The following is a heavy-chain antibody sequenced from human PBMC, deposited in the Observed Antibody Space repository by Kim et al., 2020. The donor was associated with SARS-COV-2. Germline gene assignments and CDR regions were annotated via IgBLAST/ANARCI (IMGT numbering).Heavy chain of an antibody. CDR2: ISGTSGNT. D-gene: IGHD2-15*01. CDR1: EFTFSSYA. CDR3: ARRGYCSGGTCYQYFDY. J-gene: IGHJ4*02. Sequence: GGSLRLSCAVSEFTFSSYAMNWVRQAPGKGLEWVSLISGTSGNTYYADSVKGRFTISRDNSKNMLYLQMTSLRAEDTAVYYCARRGYCSGGTCYQYFDYWGQGTLVTVSS. V-gene: IGHV3-23*01.